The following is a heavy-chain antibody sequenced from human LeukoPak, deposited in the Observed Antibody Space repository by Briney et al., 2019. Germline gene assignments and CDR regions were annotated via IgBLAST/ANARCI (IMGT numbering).Heavy chain of an antibody. J-gene: IGHJ6*03. CDR2: INPNSGGT. D-gene: IGHD3-10*01. V-gene: IGHV1-2*02. CDR3: ARGMADVLLWFGELTRTISKFRDYMDV. Sequence: ASVKVSCKASGYTFTGYYMHWVRQAPGQGLEWMGWINPNSGGTNYAQKFQGRVTMTRDTSISTAYMELSRLRSDDTAVYYCARGMADVLLWFGELTRTISKFRDYMDVWGKGTTVTISS. CDR1: GYTFTGYY.